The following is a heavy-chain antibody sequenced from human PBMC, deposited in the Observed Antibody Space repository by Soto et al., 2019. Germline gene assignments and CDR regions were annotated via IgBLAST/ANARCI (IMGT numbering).Heavy chain of an antibody. D-gene: IGHD2-2*01. J-gene: IGHJ6*02. V-gene: IGHV3-30-3*01. CDR3: ARGGCISTSCYYYYGMDV. Sequence: QVQLVESGGGVVQPGRSLRLSCAASGFTFSSYAMHWVRQAPGKGLEWVAVISYDGSNKYYADSVKGRFTISRDNSKNTLYLQMNSLRAEDTAVYYCARGGCISTSCYYYYGMDVWGQGTTVTVSS. CDR2: ISYDGSNK. CDR1: GFTFSSYA.